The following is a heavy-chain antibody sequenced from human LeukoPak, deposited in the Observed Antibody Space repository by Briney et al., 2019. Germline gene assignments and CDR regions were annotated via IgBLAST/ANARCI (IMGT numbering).Heavy chain of an antibody. Sequence: SETLSLTCTVSGGSISSDYWSWIRQSPGKGLEWIGYIYYSGTTSYNPSLKSRVTISLDTSKNQFSLKLSSVTAADTAVYYCARGSQSLGYCSGGSCRAKIFDYWGQGTLVTVSS. D-gene: IGHD2-15*01. V-gene: IGHV4-59*12. CDR1: GGSISSDY. J-gene: IGHJ4*02. CDR2: IYYSGTT. CDR3: ARGSQSLGYCSGGSCRAKIFDY.